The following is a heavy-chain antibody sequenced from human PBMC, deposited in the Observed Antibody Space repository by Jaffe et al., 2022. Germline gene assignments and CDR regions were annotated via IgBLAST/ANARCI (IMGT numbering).Heavy chain of an antibody. J-gene: IGHJ6*03. CDR1: GGSISSSRYY. V-gene: IGHV4-39*01. CDR2: IHYSDT. CDR3: ARQFMDYYCYYMDV. Sequence: QLQLQESGPGLLRPSETLSLTCTVSGGSISSSRYYWAWIRQPPGKGLEWVGTIHYSDTYSNPSLKSRVTISVDTSMNQLSLKLSSVTAADSAVYYCARQFMDYYCYYMDVWGKGTTVIVSS.